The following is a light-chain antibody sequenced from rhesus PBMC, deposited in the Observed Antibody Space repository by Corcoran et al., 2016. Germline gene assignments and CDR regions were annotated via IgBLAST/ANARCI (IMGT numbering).Light chain of an antibody. J-gene: IGKJ4*01. V-gene: IGKV1-25*01. CDR2: DAS. CDR1: QGIRKY. CDR3: QQHNSYPLT. Sequence: DIQMTQSPSSLSASVGDTVTITCQASQGIRKYLAWYQQKPGKAPKLLIYDASTLQSGVPSRFSGTGAGTEVTLTISSLQPEDFATYYCQQHNSYPLTFGGGTKVEIK.